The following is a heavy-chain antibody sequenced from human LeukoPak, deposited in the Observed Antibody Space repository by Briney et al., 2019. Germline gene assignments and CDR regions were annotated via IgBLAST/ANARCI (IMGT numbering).Heavy chain of an antibody. Sequence: SQTLSLTCAVSGGSISSGGYSWSWIRQPPGKGLEWIGYIYHSGSTYYNPSLKSRVTISVDRSKNQFSLKLSSVTAADTAVYYCARRGCSSTGCSEDYWGQGTLVTVSS. D-gene: IGHD2-2*01. V-gene: IGHV4-30-2*01. CDR3: ARRGCSSTGCSEDY. CDR2: IYHSGST. J-gene: IGHJ4*02. CDR1: GGSISSGGYS.